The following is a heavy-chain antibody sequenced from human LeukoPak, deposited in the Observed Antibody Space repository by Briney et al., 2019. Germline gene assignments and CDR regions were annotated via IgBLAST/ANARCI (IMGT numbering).Heavy chain of an antibody. V-gene: IGHV3-30-3*01. CDR1: GFTVSSNY. Sequence: PGGSLRLSCAASGFTVSSNYMSWVRQAPGKGLEWVAVISYDGSNKYYADSVKGRFTISRDNSKNTLYLQMNSLRAEDTAVYYCARDTAGMPYYFDYWGQGTLVTVSS. J-gene: IGHJ4*02. CDR2: ISYDGSNK. CDR3: ARDTAGMPYYFDY. D-gene: IGHD2-2*01.